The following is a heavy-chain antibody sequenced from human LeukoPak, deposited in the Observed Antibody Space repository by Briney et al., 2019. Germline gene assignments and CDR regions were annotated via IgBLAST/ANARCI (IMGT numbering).Heavy chain of an antibody. CDR3: ARGSRDWDYYYYCGMDV. CDR1: GGSFSGYY. D-gene: IGHD3/OR15-3a*01. J-gene: IGHJ6*02. V-gene: IGHV4-34*01. CDR2: INHSGST. Sequence: SETLSLTCAVYGGSFSGYYWSWIRQPPGKGLEWIGEINHSGSTNYNPSLKSRVTISVDTSKNQFSLKLSSVTAADTAVYYCARGSRDWDYYYYCGMDVWGQGTTVTVSS.